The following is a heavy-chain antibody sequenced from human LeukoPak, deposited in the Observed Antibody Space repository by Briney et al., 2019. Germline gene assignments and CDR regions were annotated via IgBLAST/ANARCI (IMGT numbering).Heavy chain of an antibody. CDR3: AKDLRVVAANFDY. CDR1: GFTSSSYA. D-gene: IGHD2-15*01. CDR2: ISGSGGST. J-gene: IGHJ4*02. Sequence: GGSLRFSCAASGFTSSSYAMSWVRQAPGKGLEWVSAISGSGGSTYYADSVKGRFTISRDNSKNTLYLQMNSLRAEDTAVYYCAKDLRVVAANFDYGGQATAATVSS. V-gene: IGHV3-23*01.